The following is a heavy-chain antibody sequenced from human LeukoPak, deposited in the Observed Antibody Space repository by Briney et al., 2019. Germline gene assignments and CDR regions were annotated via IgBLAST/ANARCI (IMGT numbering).Heavy chain of an antibody. J-gene: IGHJ3*02. CDR1: GFTFSSYG. D-gene: IGHD3-10*01. CDR2: IRYDGSNK. Sequence: GGSLRLSCAASGFTFSSYGMHWVRQAPGKGLEWVAFIRYDGSNKYYADSVKGRFTISRDNSKNTLYLQMNSLRAEDTAVYYCAKDFSRVMGFGLWFGELSESDAFDIWGQGTMVTVSS. CDR3: AKDFSRVMGFGLWFGELSESDAFDI. V-gene: IGHV3-30*02.